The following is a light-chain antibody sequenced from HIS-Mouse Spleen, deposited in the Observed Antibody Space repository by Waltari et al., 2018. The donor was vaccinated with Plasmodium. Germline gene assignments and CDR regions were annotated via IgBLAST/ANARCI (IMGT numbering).Light chain of an antibody. CDR2: EDS. J-gene: IGLJ3*02. CDR3: YSTDSSGNHRV. Sequence: SYELTQPPSVSVSPGQTARSTYSGDALPTKYAYWYQQKSGQAPVLVIYEDSKRPSGIPERFSGSSSGTMATLTISGAQVEDEADYYCYSTDSSGNHRVFGGGTKLTVL. V-gene: IGLV3-10*01. CDR1: ALPTKY.